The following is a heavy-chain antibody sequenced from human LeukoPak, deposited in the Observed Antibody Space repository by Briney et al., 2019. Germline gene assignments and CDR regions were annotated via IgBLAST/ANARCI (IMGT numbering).Heavy chain of an antibody. Sequence: ESLRLSCAASGFIFSSYWMSWVRQVPGKGLEWVANIKQDGTETSYVDSVEGRFTISRDNAKNSLFLQMNSLRADDTALYHCARGVTSAWYLRYYFEYWGQGIMVTVSS. D-gene: IGHD6-13*01. CDR2: IKQDGTET. J-gene: IGHJ4*02. CDR3: ARGVTSAWYLRYYFEY. V-gene: IGHV3-7*03. CDR1: GFIFSSYW.